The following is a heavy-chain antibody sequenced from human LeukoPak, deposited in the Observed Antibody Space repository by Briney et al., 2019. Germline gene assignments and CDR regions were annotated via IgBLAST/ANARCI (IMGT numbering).Heavy chain of an antibody. CDR3: AKRVQGNTGPFHC. J-gene: IGHJ4*02. D-gene: IGHD4-23*01. CDR1: GFTFSGYA. Sequence: GGSLRLSCAASGFTFSGYAMSWVRQAPGRGLEWVSGISGRGDNTYYADSVKGRFTISRDNSKNTLRLQMNSLRDEDTAVYYCAKRVQGNTGPFHCWGQGTLASVSS. V-gene: IGHV3-23*01. CDR2: ISGRGDNT.